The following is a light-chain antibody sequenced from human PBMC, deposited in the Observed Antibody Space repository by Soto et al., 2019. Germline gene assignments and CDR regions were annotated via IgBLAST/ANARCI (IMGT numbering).Light chain of an antibody. V-gene: IGKV1-13*02. Sequence: AIQLTQSPSSLSASVGDRVTITCRASQGISSALAWYQQKPGKAPKLLIYDASSLESGVPSRFSGSGSGTDFTLTISSLQPEDFATYYCQLFTTFGPGTKVDIK. CDR1: QGISSA. CDR2: DAS. J-gene: IGKJ3*01. CDR3: QLFTT.